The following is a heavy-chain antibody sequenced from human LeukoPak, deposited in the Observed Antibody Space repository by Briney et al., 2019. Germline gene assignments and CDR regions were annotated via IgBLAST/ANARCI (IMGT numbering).Heavy chain of an antibody. Sequence: SQTLSLTCAVSGGSISSGGYSWSWIRQPPGKGLEWIGYIYHSGSTYYNPSLTSRVTISVDRSKNQFSLKLSSVTAADTAVYYCARGGLAAAGTIDYWGQGTLVTVSS. J-gene: IGHJ4*02. CDR2: IYHSGST. CDR1: GGSISSGGYS. D-gene: IGHD6-13*01. CDR3: ARGGLAAAGTIDY. V-gene: IGHV4-30-2*01.